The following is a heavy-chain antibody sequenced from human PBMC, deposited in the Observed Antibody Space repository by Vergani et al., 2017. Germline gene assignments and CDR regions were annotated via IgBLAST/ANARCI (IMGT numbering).Heavy chain of an antibody. J-gene: IGHJ3*02. CDR1: GFTFSSYA. Sequence: VQLVESGGGAVQPGRSLRLSCAASGFTFSSYAMHWVRQAPGKGLEWVAVISYDGSNKYYADSVKGRFTISRDNSKNTLYLQMNSLRAEETAVYYCARDQDINSSGYTRAFDIWGQGTMVTVSS. CDR3: ARDQDINSSGYTRAFDI. D-gene: IGHD3-22*01. CDR2: ISYDGSNK. V-gene: IGHV3-30*01.